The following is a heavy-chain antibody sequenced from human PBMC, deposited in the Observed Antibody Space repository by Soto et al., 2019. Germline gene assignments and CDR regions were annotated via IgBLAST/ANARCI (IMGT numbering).Heavy chain of an antibody. CDR1: GGSISSGGYY. V-gene: IGHV4-31*01. CDR3: ARANIAAADY. Sequence: QVQLQESGPGLVKPSQTLSLTCTVSGGSISSGGYYWSWIRQHPGKGLEWIGYIYYSGSTYYNPSLKXXVXIXEDTAKNQSSLKLSSVTAADTAVYYCARANIAAADYWGQGTLVTVSS. D-gene: IGHD6-13*01. CDR2: IYYSGST. J-gene: IGHJ4*02.